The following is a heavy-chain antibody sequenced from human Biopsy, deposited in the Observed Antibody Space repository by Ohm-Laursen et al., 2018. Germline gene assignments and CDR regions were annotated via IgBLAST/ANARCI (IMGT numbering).Heavy chain of an antibody. CDR2: IYYSGTT. D-gene: IGHD2-21*02. CDR3: ARDDAVTVIRGLYY. J-gene: IGHJ4*02. V-gene: IGHV4-59*07. Sequence: DTLSLTWTVSGGSISSYYWNWIRQPPGKGLEWIGYIYYSGTTDYSPSLKSRVTISIDKSKNQFFLKLSSVTAEDTAVYYCARDDAVTVIRGLYYWGQGALVTVSS. CDR1: GGSISSYY.